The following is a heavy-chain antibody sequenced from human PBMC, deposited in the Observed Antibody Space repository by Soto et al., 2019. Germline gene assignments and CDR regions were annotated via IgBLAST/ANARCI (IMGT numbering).Heavy chain of an antibody. CDR2: SYYSGST. J-gene: IGHJ3*02. CDR3: ARDPGFWSGHHAFAI. CDR1: GGSISSGGYY. Sequence: QVQLQESGPGLVKPSQTLSLTCTVSGGSISSGGYYWSWIRQHPGKGLEWIGYSYYSGSTYYNPSLKRRVTISVDPSKNLFSLKLSSVTAADTAVYYCARDPGFWSGHHAFAIWGQGTMVTVSS. V-gene: IGHV4-31*03. D-gene: IGHD3-3*01.